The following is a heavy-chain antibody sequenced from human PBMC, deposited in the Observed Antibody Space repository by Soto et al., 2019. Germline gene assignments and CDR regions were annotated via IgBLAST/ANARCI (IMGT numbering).Heavy chain of an antibody. CDR1: GASISSSY. Sequence: SETLSLTCTVSGASISSSYWSWIRQSPGKGLEWIGYVYYSGSTNYNPSLKSRVTISVDTSKNQFSLTLSSVTAADTAIYYCARGYYDSSGQSNAFDIWGQGTMVTVSS. D-gene: IGHD3-22*01. CDR3: ARGYYDSSGQSNAFDI. V-gene: IGHV4-59*01. J-gene: IGHJ3*02. CDR2: VYYSGST.